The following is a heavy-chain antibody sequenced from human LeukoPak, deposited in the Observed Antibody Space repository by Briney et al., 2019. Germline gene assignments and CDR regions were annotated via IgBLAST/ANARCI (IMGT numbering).Heavy chain of an antibody. Sequence: SQTLSLTCGISGDSVSRNTAAWNWIRQSPSRGLEWLGRTYYTSKWYHDYALSVKSRITINPDTSKNQVSLQLSSVSPEDTAVYYCAREVGNVFGYWGQGTLVTVSS. CDR2: TYYTSKWYH. V-gene: IGHV6-1*01. CDR3: AREVGNVFGY. CDR1: GDSVSRNTAA. J-gene: IGHJ4*02. D-gene: IGHD3-22*01.